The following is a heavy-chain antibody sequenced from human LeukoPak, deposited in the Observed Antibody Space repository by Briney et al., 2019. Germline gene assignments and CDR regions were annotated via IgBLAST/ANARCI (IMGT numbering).Heavy chain of an antibody. V-gene: IGHV4-34*01. CDR1: GGSFSGYY. CDR2: IYYSGST. J-gene: IGHJ4*02. CDR3: ARPRYGDLGGNFDY. D-gene: IGHD4-17*01. Sequence: PSETLSLTCAVYGGSFSGYYWSWIRQPPGKGLEWIGSIYYSGSTYYNPSLKSRVTISVDTSKNQFSLKLSSVTAADTAVYYCARPRYGDLGGNFDYWGQGTLVTVSS.